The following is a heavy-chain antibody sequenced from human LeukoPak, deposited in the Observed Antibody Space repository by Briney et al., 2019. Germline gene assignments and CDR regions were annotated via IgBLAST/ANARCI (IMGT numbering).Heavy chain of an antibody. D-gene: IGHD6-13*01. J-gene: IGHJ4*02. CDR2: IYYSGST. CDR3: ASGKGIAAAGTED. CDR1: GGSISSYY. V-gene: IGHV4-59*01. Sequence: SETLSLTCTVSGGSISSYYWSWIRQPPGKGLEWIGYIYYSGSTNYNPSLKSRVTISVDTSKNQFSLKLSSVTAADTAVYYCASGKGIAAAGTEDWGQGTLVTVSS.